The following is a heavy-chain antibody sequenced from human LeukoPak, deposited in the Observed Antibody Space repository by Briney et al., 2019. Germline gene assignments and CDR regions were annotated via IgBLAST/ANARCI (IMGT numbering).Heavy chain of an antibody. Sequence: GGSLRLSCAASGITVRNAWMNGVRQAPRGGGEEVALIKSETDGGTTAYRSPVKGRFTVTRDDSKDTLFLQMNSLKIEDTGVYYCVTEKSGYFDFWGQGTMVTVSS. CDR3: VTEKSGYFDF. CDR2: IKSETDGGTT. CDR1: GITVRNAW. J-gene: IGHJ3*01. D-gene: IGHD3-3*01. V-gene: IGHV3-15*01.